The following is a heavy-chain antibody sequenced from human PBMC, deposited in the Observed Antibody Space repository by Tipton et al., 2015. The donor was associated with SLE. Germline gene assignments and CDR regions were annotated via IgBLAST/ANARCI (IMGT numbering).Heavy chain of an antibody. D-gene: IGHD2-2*01. CDR3: AREGEIVVPLRAYYYLDV. V-gene: IGHV4-4*07. J-gene: IGHJ6*03. CDR1: GASISTYY. CDR2: MRRGGRT. Sequence: TLSLTCSVSGASISTYYWGWIRQAPGKGLEWVGCMRRGGRTDYNPSLQSRVAMSVDTSKNQLSIDLNSVTAADTAVYYCAREGEIVVPLRAYYYLDVWGKGTTVTVSS.